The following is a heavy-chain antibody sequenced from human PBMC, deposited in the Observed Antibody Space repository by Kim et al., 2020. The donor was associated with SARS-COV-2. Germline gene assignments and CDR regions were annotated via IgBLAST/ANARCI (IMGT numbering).Heavy chain of an antibody. D-gene: IGHD1-26*01. CDR1: GGSISSSSYY. J-gene: IGHJ4*02. V-gene: IGHV4-39*01. Sequence: SETLSLTCTASGGSISSSSYYWGWIRQPPGKGLEWIGSIYYSGSTYYNPSLKSRVTISVDTSKNQFSLKLSSVTAADTAVYYCASQRVGAPDYWGQGTLVTVSS. CDR3: ASQRVGAPDY. CDR2: IYYSGST.